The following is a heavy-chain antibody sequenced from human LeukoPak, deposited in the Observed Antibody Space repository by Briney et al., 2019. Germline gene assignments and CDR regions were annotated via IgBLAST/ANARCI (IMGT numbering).Heavy chain of an antibody. Sequence: QPGRSLRLSCAASGFTFSSYGMHWVRQAPGKGLEWVAVISHDGSNKYYADSVKGRFTISRDNSKNTLYLQMNSLRAEDTAVYYCAKDLRFILWFGEFGGPFRLTGIDYWGQGTLVNVSS. J-gene: IGHJ4*02. CDR3: AKDLRFILWFGEFGGPFRLTGIDY. CDR2: ISHDGSNK. V-gene: IGHV3-30*18. D-gene: IGHD3-10*01. CDR1: GFTFSSYG.